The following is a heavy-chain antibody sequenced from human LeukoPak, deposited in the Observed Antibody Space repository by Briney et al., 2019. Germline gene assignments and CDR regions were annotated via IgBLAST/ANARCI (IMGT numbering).Heavy chain of an antibody. Sequence: PSETLSLTCNVSGVSVCVGRYYWTSIRQHPGKGLELFSYKYYSGSAKYNRSLKSRLTISIDKSKNQFSLQLSSVTAAGTATYYRATPYCSGTGCLDVFNMWGEGTRVTDSS. J-gene: IGHJ3*02. CDR3: ATPYCSGTGCLDVFNM. CDR1: GVSVCVGRYY. V-gene: IGHV4-31*03. CDR2: KYYSGSA. D-gene: IGHD2-2*01.